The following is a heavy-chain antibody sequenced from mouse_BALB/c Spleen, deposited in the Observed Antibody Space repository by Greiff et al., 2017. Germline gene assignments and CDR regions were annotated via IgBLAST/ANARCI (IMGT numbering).Heavy chain of an antibody. CDR2: ISSGSSTI. V-gene: IGHV5-17*02. Sequence: EVLLVESGGGLVQPGGSRKLSCAASGFTFSSFGMHWVRQAPGKGLEWVAYISSGSSTIYYADTVKGRFTISRDNPKNTLFLQMTSLRSEDTAMYYCARYTHYAMDYWGQGTSVTVSS. J-gene: IGHJ4*01. CDR3: ARYTHYAMDY. CDR1: GFTFSSFG.